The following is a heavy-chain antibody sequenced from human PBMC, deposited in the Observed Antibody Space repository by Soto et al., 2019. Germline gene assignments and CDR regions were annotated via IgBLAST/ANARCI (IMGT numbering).Heavy chain of an antibody. CDR3: ARDGHPAPMVNRFYY. CDR2: IIPIFGTA. D-gene: IGHD5-18*01. V-gene: IGHV1-69*13. Sequence: ASVKVSCKPSGGTFSSYAISWVRQAPGQWLEWMGGIIPIFGTANYAQKFQGRVTITADESTSTAYMELSSLRSEDTAVYYCARDGHPAPMVNRFYYWGQGNLVTVSS. J-gene: IGHJ4*02. CDR1: GGTFSSYA.